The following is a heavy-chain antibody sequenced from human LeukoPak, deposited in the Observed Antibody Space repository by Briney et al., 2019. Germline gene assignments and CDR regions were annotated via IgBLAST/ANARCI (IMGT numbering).Heavy chain of an antibody. CDR1: GFTFSSYG. D-gene: IGHD2-15*01. CDR3: ARDQGSGGGWWAHFDF. Sequence: PGRSLRLSCAASGFTFSSYGMHWVRQAPGKGLEWVAVIWYDGSNKYYADSVKGRFTISRDNSKNTLYLEMNSLRPDDTALYYCARDQGSGGGWWAHFDFWGRGSLVTVSS. J-gene: IGHJ4*02. CDR2: IWYDGSNK. V-gene: IGHV3-33*01.